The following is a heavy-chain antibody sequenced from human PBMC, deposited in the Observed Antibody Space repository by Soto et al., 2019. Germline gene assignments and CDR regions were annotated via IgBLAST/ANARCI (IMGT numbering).Heavy chain of an antibody. V-gene: IGHV3-64D*06. CDR2: ISSNGGST. Sequence: PGGSLRLSCSASGFTFRSYAMHWVRQALGKGLEYVSAISSNGGSTYYADSVKGRFTISRDNSKNTLYLQMSSLRAEDTAVYYCVKTCVSGSPRRYYFDYWGQGTLVTVSS. CDR3: VKTCVSGSPRRYYFDY. D-gene: IGHD6-19*01. CDR1: GFTFRSYA. J-gene: IGHJ4*02.